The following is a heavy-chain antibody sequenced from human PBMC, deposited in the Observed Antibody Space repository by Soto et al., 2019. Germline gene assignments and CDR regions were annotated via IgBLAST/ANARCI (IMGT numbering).Heavy chain of an antibody. CDR3: ASARYGDIDY. V-gene: IGHV3-74*01. CDR1: GFTFSNYW. CDR2: ISSDETSI. D-gene: IGHD4-17*01. Sequence: EVQLVESGGGLVQPGGSLRLSCAASGFTFSNYWMHWVRQAPGKGLVWVSRISSDETSISYVDSVKGRFTISRDNARNTLDLQMNSLRAEDTAVYYCASARYGDIDYWGQGTLGTVSS. J-gene: IGHJ4*02.